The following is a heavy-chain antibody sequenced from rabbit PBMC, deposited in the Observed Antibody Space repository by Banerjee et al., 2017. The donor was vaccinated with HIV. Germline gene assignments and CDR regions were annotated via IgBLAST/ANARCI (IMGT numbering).Heavy chain of an antibody. J-gene: IGHJ4*01. D-gene: IGHD6-1*01. Sequence: QEQLKESGGGLVQPGASLTLTCTASGFSFSSGYDMCWVRQAPGKGLEWIAYIYTGSSGSTYYASWAKGRFTISKTSSTTVTLQMTSLTAADTATYFCARAAGYAGYGYATGFDLWGQGTLVTVS. CDR1: GFSFSSGYD. V-gene: IGHV1S45*01. CDR2: IYTGSSGST. CDR3: ARAAGYAGYGYATGFDL.